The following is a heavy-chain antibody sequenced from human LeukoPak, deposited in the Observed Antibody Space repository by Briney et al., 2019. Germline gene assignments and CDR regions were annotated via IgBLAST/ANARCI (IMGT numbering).Heavy chain of an antibody. D-gene: IGHD3-10*01. J-gene: IGHJ4*02. CDR2: IYYSGST. CDR3: ARSLLWFGELSTVDY. CDR1: GGSISSGGYY. V-gene: IGHV4-31*03. Sequence: SQTLSLTCTVSGGSISSGGYYWSWIRQHPGKGLEWIGYIYYSGSTYCNPSLKSRVTISVDTSKNQFSLKLSSVTAADTAVYYCARSLLWFGELSTVDYWGQGTLVTVSS.